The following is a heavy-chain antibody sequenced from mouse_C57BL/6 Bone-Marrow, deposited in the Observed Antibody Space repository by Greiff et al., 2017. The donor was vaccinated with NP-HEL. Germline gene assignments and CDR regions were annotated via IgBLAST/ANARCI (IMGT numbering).Heavy chain of an antibody. CDR2: IYPTYGTT. CDR3: SRWRYGYGYYFDY. V-gene: IGHV1-39*01. CDR1: GYSFTGYN. Sequence: EVQLQQPGPELVKPGSSVKISCKASGYSFTGYNMNWVKQSPGQSLEWIGEIYPTYGTTRYNQKFKDKATLTVDQSSSTAYMQLNSLTSEDSAVYYCSRWRYGYGYYFDYWGQGTSLTVSS. D-gene: IGHD2-2*01. J-gene: IGHJ2*02.